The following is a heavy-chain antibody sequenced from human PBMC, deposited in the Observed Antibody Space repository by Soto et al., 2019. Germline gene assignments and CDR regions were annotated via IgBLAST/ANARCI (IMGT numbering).Heavy chain of an antibody. CDR2: IHYSGTT. CDR1: SGSMRNYF. D-gene: IGHD6-13*01. J-gene: IGHJ4*02. CDR3: AAGEASSRNLAPYYLDF. V-gene: IGHV4-59*01. Sequence: SETLSLTCTVSSGSMRNYFWTWIRQPPGKGLEWIGYIHYSGTTSFFPSYNPSLRSRVTISEDTSKNQFSLKLLSVTTADTAVYFCAAGEASSRNLAPYYLDFWGQGTLVTVSS.